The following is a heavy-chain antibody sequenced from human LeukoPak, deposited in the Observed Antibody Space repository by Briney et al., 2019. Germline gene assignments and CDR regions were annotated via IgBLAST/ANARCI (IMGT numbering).Heavy chain of an antibody. CDR3: AREIVGGFNPGAY. CDR2: IHRSGST. D-gene: IGHD1-14*01. J-gene: IGHJ4*02. CDR1: PDSTTSNF. Sequence: SETLSLTCTVSPDSTTSNFWSWVRQPPGKGLEWIGEIHRSGSTYYNPSLQSRVTISIDRTKNHIALELSSVTAADTAVYYCAREIVGGFNPGAYWGQGTLVTVPS. V-gene: IGHV4-4*02.